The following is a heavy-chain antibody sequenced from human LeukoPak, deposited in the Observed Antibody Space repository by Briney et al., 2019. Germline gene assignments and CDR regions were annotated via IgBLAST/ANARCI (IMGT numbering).Heavy chain of an antibody. V-gene: IGHV3-49*04. D-gene: IGHD5-24*01. J-gene: IGHJ4*02. CDR2: IRGRPYGGTI. CDR1: GFNFGEYA. CDR3: FKYSASRDDY. Sequence: GRSLRLSCKGSGFNFGEYAMGWARQDPGKGLEWLSFIRGRPYGGTIEYAASLKGRFTISRDDSKSIAYLDMNSLKIEDSAVYYCFKYSASRDDYWGQGTLVTVSS.